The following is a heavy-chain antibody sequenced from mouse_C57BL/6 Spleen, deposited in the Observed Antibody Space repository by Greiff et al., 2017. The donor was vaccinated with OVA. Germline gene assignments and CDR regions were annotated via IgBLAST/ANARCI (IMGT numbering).Heavy chain of an antibody. D-gene: IGHD1-1*01. V-gene: IGHV1-69*01. Sequence: QLQQPGAELVMPGASVKLSCKASGYTFTSYWMHWVKQRPGQGLEWIGEIDPSDSYTNYNQKFKGKSTLTVDKSSSTAYMQLSSLTSEDSAVYYCARGRRYYFDYWGQGTTLTVSS. CDR2: IDPSDSYT. CDR1: GYTFTSYW. CDR3: ARGRRYYFDY. J-gene: IGHJ2*01.